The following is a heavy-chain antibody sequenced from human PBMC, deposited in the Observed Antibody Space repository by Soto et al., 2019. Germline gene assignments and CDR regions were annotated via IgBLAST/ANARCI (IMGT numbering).Heavy chain of an antibody. CDR2: ISYDGSNT. V-gene: IGHV3-30*18. Sequence: QVQLVESGGGVVQPGRSLRLSCVASGFTFSSYGMHWVRQAPGKGLEWVAIISYDGSNTYYADSVKGRFTISRDNSKNTLYLHMNSRRAEDTSVYYCAKEGGLSGSYYISSSYYFDYWGQGTLVTVSS. CDR3: AKEGGLSGSYYISSSYYFDY. CDR1: GFTFSSYG. J-gene: IGHJ4*02. D-gene: IGHD1-26*01.